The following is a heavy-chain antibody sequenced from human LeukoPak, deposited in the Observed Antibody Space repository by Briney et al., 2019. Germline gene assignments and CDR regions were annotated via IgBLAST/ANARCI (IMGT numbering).Heavy chain of an antibody. D-gene: IGHD5-12*01. Sequence: ASVTVSCKAYGYTFTDNYIHRVRQAPGQGFEWMGWINSNTGGTEYAQKFQERLVISTYTSISTAYMELSRLRSDDTALYYWPRYLATIDGIAWYYFENWGQGTLVTVS. J-gene: IGHJ4*02. CDR2: INSNTGGT. CDR1: GYTFTDNY. CDR3: PRYLATIDGIAWYYFEN. V-gene: IGHV1-2*02.